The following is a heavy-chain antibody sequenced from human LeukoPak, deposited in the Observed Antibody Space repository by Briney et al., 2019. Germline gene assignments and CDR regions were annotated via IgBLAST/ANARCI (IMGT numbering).Heavy chain of an antibody. J-gene: IGHJ4*02. CDR1: GFIFSNYG. CDR2: ISSSGTTI. Sequence: GGSLRLSCAASGFIFSNYGMHWVRQAPGKGLEWVSYISSSGTTISYAQSVKGRFTITRDNTQNSLTLHMNTLRADDTAVYYCAKDGGTHFDHWGQGTLVTVSS. D-gene: IGHD1-26*01. V-gene: IGHV3-48*01. CDR3: AKDGGTHFDH.